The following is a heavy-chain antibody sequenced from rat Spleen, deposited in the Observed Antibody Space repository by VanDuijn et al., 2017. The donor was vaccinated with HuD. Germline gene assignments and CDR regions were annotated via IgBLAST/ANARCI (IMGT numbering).Heavy chain of an antibody. Sequence: EVQLVESDGGLVQPGRSLKLSCAASGFTLSDHYMAWVRQAPTMGLEWVATISNKGSITYYRDSVKGRFTISRDNAKSTLYLQMDSLRSEDTATYYCTTDLTNYGGYSELYWGQGVMVTVSS. CDR2: ISNKGSIT. CDR3: TTDLTNYGGYSELY. D-gene: IGHD1-11*01. CDR1: GFTLSDHY. V-gene: IGHV5-20*01. J-gene: IGHJ2*01.